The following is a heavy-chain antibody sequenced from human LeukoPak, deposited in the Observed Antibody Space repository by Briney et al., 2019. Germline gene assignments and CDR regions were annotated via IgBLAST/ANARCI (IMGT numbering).Heavy chain of an antibody. D-gene: IGHD7-27*01. CDR1: GYSISSGYY. V-gene: IGHV4-38-2*02. CDR2: IYHSGST. Sequence: PSETLSLTCTVSGYSISSGYYWGWIRQPPGKGLEWIGSIYHSGSTYYNPSLKSRVTISVDTSKNQFSLELSSVTAADTAVYYCASQVTGEVDYWGQGTLVTVSP. J-gene: IGHJ4*02. CDR3: ASQVTGEVDY.